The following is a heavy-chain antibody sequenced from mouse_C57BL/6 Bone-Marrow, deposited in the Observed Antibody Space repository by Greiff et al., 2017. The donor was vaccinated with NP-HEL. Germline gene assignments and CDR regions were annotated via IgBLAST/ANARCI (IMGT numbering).Heavy chain of an antibody. V-gene: IGHV1-82*01. CDR3: ARGDVGAMDY. D-gene: IGHD3-3*01. CDR1: GYAFSSSW. J-gene: IGHJ4*01. Sequence: VQLQESGPELVKPGASVKISCKASGYAFSSSWMNWVKQRPGKGLEWIGRIYPGDGDTNYNGKFKGKATLTAAKSSSTAYMQLSSLTSEDAAVYFCARGDVGAMDYWGQGTSVTVSS. CDR2: IYPGDGDT.